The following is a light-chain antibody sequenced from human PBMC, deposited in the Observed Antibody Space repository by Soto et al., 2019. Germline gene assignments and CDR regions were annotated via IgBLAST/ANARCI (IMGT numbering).Light chain of an antibody. Sequence: SYELTQPPSVSVAPGKTARITCGGNNIISKSVHWYQQKPGQAPVLVIYYDSDRPSGIPERFSGSNSGNTATLTISRVEAGDEADYSCQVWDSSSAHLVFFGGGTK. J-gene: IGLJ2*01. CDR3: QVWDSSSAHLVF. CDR2: YDS. V-gene: IGLV3-21*04. CDR1: NIISKS.